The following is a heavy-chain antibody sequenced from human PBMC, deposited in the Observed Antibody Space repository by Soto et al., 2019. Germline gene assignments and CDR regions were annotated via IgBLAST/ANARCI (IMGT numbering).Heavy chain of an antibody. V-gene: IGHV4-61*01. J-gene: IGHJ4*02. Sequence: SQTLSLTCTVSDGSVSSGSYYWSCIKQPPGKGLEWIGYIYYSGSTNNNPSLKSRVTISVDTSKNQFSLKLSSVTAADTAVYYCASYYYDSSGYFSNWGQGTLVTVSS. CDR3: ASYYYDSSGYFSN. CDR1: DGSVSSGSYY. CDR2: IYYSGST. D-gene: IGHD3-22*01.